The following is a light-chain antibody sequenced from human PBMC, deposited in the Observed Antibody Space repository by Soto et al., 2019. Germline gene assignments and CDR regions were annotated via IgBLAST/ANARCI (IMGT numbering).Light chain of an antibody. J-gene: IGKJ2*02. V-gene: IGKV1-39*01. CDR2: AAS. Sequence: DIQMTQSPSSLSASVGDRVTITCRASQSISSYLNWYQQKPGKAPKLLIYAASSLQSGVPSRFSGSGSVTDFTLTISSLQPEDFATDYCQHSYSTPPWTFGQGTELEIK. CDR3: QHSYSTPPWT. CDR1: QSISSY.